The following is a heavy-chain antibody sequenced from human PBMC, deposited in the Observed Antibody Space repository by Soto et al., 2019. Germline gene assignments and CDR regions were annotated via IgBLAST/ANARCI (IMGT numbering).Heavy chain of an antibody. J-gene: IGHJ6*02. CDR3: ARVTSIAAAGGYYYYYYGMDV. V-gene: IGHV3-30-3*01. Sequence: GGSLRLSCAASGFTFSSYAMHWVRQAPGKGLEWVAVISYDGSNKYYADSVKGRFTISRDNSKNTLYLQMNSLRAEDTAVYYCARVTSIAAAGGYYYYYYGMDVWGQGTTVTVSS. CDR2: ISYDGSNK. CDR1: GFTFSSYA. D-gene: IGHD6-13*01.